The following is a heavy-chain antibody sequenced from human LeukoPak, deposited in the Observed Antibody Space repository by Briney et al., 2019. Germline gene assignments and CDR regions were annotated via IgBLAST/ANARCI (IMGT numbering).Heavy chain of an antibody. J-gene: IGHJ5*01. CDR3: ASAKVVAATHWIDS. D-gene: IGHD2-15*01. CDR2: IYYSGST. V-gene: IGHV4-39*01. CDR1: GGSISSSNYY. Sequence: KPSETLSLTCVDSGGSISSSNYYWGWIRQPQGKGLEWIGSIYYSGSTYYNPSLKTRVTVSVDTSKNQFSLKVSSVTAADTAVYYCASAKVVAATHWIDSWGQGTLVIVSS.